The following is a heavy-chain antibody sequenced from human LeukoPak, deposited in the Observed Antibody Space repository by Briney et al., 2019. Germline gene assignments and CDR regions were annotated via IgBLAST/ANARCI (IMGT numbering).Heavy chain of an antibody. CDR1: GGSISSYY. CDR2: IYYSGST. J-gene: IGHJ6*03. V-gene: IGHV4-59*08. Sequence: SETLSLTCTVSGGSISSYYWSWIRQPPGKGLEWIGYIYYSGSTNYNPSLKSRVTISVDTSKNQFSLKLYSVTAADTAVYYCARGGSTLHSAGGHDIEFYYYYYMDVWGKGTTVTISS. CDR3: ARGGSTLHSAGGHDIEFYYYYYMDV. D-gene: IGHD3-9*01.